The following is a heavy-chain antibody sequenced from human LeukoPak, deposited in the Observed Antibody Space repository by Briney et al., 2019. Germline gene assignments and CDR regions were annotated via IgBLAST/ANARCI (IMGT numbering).Heavy chain of an antibody. J-gene: IGHJ4*02. V-gene: IGHV1-2*02. CDR3: ARDAVDYGGNPYYFDY. D-gene: IGHD4-23*01. CDR2: INTKSGGT. CDR1: GCTLTHYH. Sequence: SVNVSCKASGCTLTHYHMHWVRQAPGQGLAWMGWINTKSGGTNYAQKFQGRVTMTRDTSINIAYMELSRLRSDDTAVYYCARDAVDYGGNPYYFDYWGQGTLVTVSS.